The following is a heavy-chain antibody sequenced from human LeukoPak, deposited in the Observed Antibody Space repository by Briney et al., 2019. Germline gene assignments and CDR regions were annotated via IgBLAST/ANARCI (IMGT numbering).Heavy chain of an antibody. V-gene: IGHV4-39*01. J-gene: IGHJ5*02. CDR3: ARVDTTIFGVVIMGFDP. CDR2: IYYSGSA. Sequence: SETLSLTCTVSGGSISSSSYYWGWIRQPPGKGLEWIGGIYYSGSAYYNPSLKSRVTISVDTSKNQFSLKLSSVTAADTAVYYCARVDTTIFGVVIMGFDPWGQGTLVTVSS. CDR1: GGSISSSSYY. D-gene: IGHD3-3*01.